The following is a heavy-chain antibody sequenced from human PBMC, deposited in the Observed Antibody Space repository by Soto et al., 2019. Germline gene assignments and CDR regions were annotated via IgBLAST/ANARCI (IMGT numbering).Heavy chain of an antibody. CDR1: GYTFTSYD. V-gene: IGHV1-8*01. J-gene: IGHJ6*03. Sequence: ASVKVSCKASGYTFTSYDINWVRQATGQGLEWMGWMNPNSGNTGYAQKFQGRVTMTRNTSISTAYMELSSLRSEDTAVYYCARGFISECSSTSCSNYYYYYYMDVWGKGTTVTVSS. CDR3: ARGFISECSSTSCSNYYYYYYMDV. CDR2: MNPNSGNT. D-gene: IGHD2-2*01.